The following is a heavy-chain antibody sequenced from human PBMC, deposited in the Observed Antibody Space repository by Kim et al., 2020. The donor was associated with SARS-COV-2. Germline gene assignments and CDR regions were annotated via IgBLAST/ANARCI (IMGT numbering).Heavy chain of an antibody. CDR1: GYTFTNFG. CDR2: VITHNGET. J-gene: IGHJ4*02. D-gene: IGHD3-9*01. CDR3: ARDRNDILTLDY. Sequence: ASVKVSCKASGYTFTNFGFSWVRQAPGQGLAWMVWVITHNGETKYVQKFQGRVTMTADTSTRTAYMELRRLRFDDTAVYFCARDRNDILTLDYWGQGTLVTVSS. V-gene: IGHV1-18*04.